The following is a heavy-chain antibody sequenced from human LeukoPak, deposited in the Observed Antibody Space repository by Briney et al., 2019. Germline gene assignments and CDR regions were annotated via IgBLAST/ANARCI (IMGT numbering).Heavy chain of an antibody. Sequence: SETLSLTCTVSGGSISSYYWSWIRQPPGKGLEWIGYIYYSGSTNYNPSLKSRVTISVETSKHQSSLKLRSMTAADTAVYYCARYRDFWSGYYYYYYGMDVWGQGTTVTVSS. CDR3: ARYRDFWSGYYYYYYGMDV. D-gene: IGHD3-3*01. V-gene: IGHV4-59*01. CDR1: GGSISSYY. CDR2: IYYSGST. J-gene: IGHJ6*02.